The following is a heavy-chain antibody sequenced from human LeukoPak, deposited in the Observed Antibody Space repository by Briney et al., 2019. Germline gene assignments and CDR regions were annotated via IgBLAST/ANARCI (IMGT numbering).Heavy chain of an antibody. Sequence: ASVKVSCKASGYTFTSYDINWVRQATGQGLEWMGWMNPNSGNTGYAQKLQGRVTMTRNTSISTAYMELSSLRSEDTAVYYCARATIEYSSSSGGYYFDYWGQGTLVTVSS. J-gene: IGHJ4*02. V-gene: IGHV1-8*01. CDR2: MNPNSGNT. CDR3: ARATIEYSSSSGGYYFDY. D-gene: IGHD6-6*01. CDR1: GYTFTSYD.